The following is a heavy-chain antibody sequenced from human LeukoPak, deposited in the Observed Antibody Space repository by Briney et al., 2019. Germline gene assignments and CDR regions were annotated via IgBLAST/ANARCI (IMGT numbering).Heavy chain of an antibody. CDR2: ISTDGRPK. D-gene: IGHD1-7*01. Sequence: GGSLRLSCATSGLTYSSYWMHWLRQDPGKGLLWVSLISTDGRPKNFADSVEGRFTFSRDNAKTTLFLQMNSLSAESTAVYYCERADGNFWGLPYWGQGTLVTVSS. CDR1: GLTYSSYW. V-gene: IGHV3-74*01. J-gene: IGHJ4*02. CDR3: ERADGNFWGLPY.